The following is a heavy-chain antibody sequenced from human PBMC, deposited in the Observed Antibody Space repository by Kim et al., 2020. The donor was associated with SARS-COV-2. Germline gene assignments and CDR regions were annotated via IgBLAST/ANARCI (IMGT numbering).Heavy chain of an antibody. D-gene: IGHD3-16*01. CDR2: IWYDGSNK. CDR1: GFTFSSYG. V-gene: IGHV3-33*01. J-gene: IGHJ4*01. CDR3: ARDGGGDGYNLHYFDY. Sequence: GGSLRLSCAASGFTFSSYGMHWVRQDPGKGLEWVAVIWYDGSNKYYADSVKGRFTISRDNSKNTLYLQMNSLRAEDTAVYYCARDGGGDGYNLHYFDYWG.